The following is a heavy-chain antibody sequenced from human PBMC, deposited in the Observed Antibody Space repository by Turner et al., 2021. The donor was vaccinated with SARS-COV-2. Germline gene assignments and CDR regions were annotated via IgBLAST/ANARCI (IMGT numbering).Heavy chain of an antibody. CDR1: GFTFSDAY. J-gene: IGHJ5*02. CDR3: TGRGKVSYTWFDP. CDR2: IKSKPDGGTT. V-gene: IGHV3-15*01. D-gene: IGHD2-8*01. Sequence: EVQLVESGGGLVKPGGSLRLPCAASGFTFSDAYLSWVRQAPGKGLEWVGRIKSKPDGGTTDYAAPVKGRFTISRDASENTLYLQMNSLKTEDTAVYYCTGRGKVSYTWFDPWGQGTLVTVSS.